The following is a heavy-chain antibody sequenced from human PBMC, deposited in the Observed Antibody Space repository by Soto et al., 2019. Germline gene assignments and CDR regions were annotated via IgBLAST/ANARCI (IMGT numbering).Heavy chain of an antibody. J-gene: IGHJ4*02. CDR3: ARRYSSSYFDY. V-gene: IGHV4-34*01. Sequence: SETLSLTCAVYGGSFSGYYWSWVRQPPGKGLEWIGEINHSGSTNYNPSLKSRVTISVDKSKNQFSLKLSSVTAADTAVYYCARRYSSSYFDYWGQGTLVTVSS. CDR2: INHSGST. D-gene: IGHD6-6*01. CDR1: GGSFSGYY.